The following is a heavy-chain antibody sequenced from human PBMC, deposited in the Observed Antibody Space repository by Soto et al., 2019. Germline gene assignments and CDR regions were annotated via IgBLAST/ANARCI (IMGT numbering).Heavy chain of an antibody. J-gene: IGHJ5*02. D-gene: IGHD2-2*02. Sequence: WESLKISCKGSGYSFTSYWTSWVRQMPGKGLEWMGRIDPSDSYTNYSPSFQGHVTISADKSISTAYLQWSSLKASDTAMYYCARHTSPNWFDPWGQGTLVTVSS. V-gene: IGHV5-10-1*01. CDR2: IDPSDSYT. CDR3: ARHTSPNWFDP. CDR1: GYSFTSYW.